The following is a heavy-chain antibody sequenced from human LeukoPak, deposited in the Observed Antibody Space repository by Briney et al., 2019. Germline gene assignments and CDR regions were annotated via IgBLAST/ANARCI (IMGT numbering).Heavy chain of an antibody. CDR2: IYSSGST. CDR1: GGSISSYY. Sequence: PSETLSLTCTVSGGSISSYYWNWIRQSPGKGLEWIGHIYSSGSTNYNPSLKSRLTMSVDTYKNHFSLKLSSVTAADTAVYFCARTPRIEPYFYMDVWGNGTAVTVSS. V-gene: IGHV4-59*08. D-gene: IGHD2-15*01. CDR3: ARTPRIEPYFYMDV. J-gene: IGHJ6*03.